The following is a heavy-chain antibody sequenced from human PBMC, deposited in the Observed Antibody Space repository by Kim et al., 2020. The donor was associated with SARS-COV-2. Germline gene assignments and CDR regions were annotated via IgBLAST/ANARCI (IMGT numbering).Heavy chain of an antibody. Sequence: GGSLRLSCAASGFTFSSYSMNWVRQAPGKGLEWVSSISSSSSYIYYADSVKGRFTISRDNAKNSLYLQMNSLRAEDTAVYYCARALKPNSGSWGAFDIWGQGTMVTVSS. V-gene: IGHV3-21*01. CDR2: ISSSSSYI. J-gene: IGHJ3*02. D-gene: IGHD1-26*01. CDR1: GFTFSSYS. CDR3: ARALKPNSGSWGAFDI.